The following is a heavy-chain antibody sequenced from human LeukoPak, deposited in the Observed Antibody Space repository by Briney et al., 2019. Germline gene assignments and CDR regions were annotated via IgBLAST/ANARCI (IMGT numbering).Heavy chain of an antibody. D-gene: IGHD3-9*01. J-gene: IGHJ4*02. CDR1: GFTFSDYI. CDR2: ISGSRI. CDR3: ARDKDWAFDY. V-gene: IGHV3-48*02. Sequence: GGSLRLSCAASGFTFSDYIMNWVRPAPGKGLEWISYISGSRILYADSVKGRFTVSRDIAKNSLFLQMDSLRDEDTAVYFCARDKDWAFDYWGQGSLVTVSS.